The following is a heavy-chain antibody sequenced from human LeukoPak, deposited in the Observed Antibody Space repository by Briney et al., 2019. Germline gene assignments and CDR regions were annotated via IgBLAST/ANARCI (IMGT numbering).Heavy chain of an antibody. CDR2: ISRNSSTI. D-gene: IGHD3-16*01. CDR1: GFTFSDYY. Sequence: GGSLRLSCAASGFTFSDYYMSWIRQAPGKGLQWVAYISRNSSTIYYADSVKGRFAISRDNAKNSLYLQMNSPRAEDTSVYYCARARGIIAYWGQGTLVTVSS. V-gene: IGHV3-11*04. CDR3: ARARGIIAY. J-gene: IGHJ4*02.